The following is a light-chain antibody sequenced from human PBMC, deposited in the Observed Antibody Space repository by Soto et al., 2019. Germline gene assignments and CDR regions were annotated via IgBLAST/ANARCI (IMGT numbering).Light chain of an antibody. CDR2: DVS. CDR3: RQYDDLPPT. J-gene: IGKJ5*01. CDR1: QDISNY. Sequence: DNQMTQSPPSLSVSVGDRVTITCQASQDISNYLHWFQQKPGKAPQLLIFDVSNLQTGVPSRFSGGGSGTDFALTISSLQPEDIATYYCRQYDDLPPTFGQGTRLEIK. V-gene: IGKV1-33*01.